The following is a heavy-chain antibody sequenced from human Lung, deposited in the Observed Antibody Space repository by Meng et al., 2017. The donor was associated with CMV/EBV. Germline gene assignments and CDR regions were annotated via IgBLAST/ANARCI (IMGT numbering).Heavy chain of an antibody. D-gene: IGHD3-10*01. J-gene: IGHJ5*02. CDR1: TFGSYG. CDR2: ISYDGSKN. V-gene: IGHV3-30*04. CDR3: ARDRGDRRGSYVRNWFDP. Sequence: TFGSYGFNWGRQAPGKGLEWVAGISYDGSKNFYADSVKGRFIISRDNSNSKLFLQMNNLRSEDTAMYYCARDRGDRRGSYVRNWFDPWGQGTLVTVSS.